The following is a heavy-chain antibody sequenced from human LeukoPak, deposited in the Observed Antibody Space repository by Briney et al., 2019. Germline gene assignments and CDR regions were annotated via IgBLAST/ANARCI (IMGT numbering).Heavy chain of an antibody. Sequence: GGSLRLSCTASGFTFGDYAMSWVRQAPGKGLEGVGFIRSKAYGGTIEYAASVKGRFTISRDDSKSIAYLQMNSLKTEDTAVYYCTRGDGYNKYFDYWGQGTLVTVSS. CDR3: TRGDGYNKYFDY. D-gene: IGHD5-24*01. CDR2: IRSKAYGGTI. CDR1: GFTFGDYA. J-gene: IGHJ4*02. V-gene: IGHV3-49*04.